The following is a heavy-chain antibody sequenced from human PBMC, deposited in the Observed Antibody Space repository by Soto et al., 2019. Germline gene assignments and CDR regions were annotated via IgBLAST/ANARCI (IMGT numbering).Heavy chain of an antibody. CDR1: GGSISSSSYY. CDR2: IYYSGST. D-gene: IGHD5-12*01. J-gene: IGHJ4*02. CDR3: ARLQDGWLRDYLR. Sequence: NPSETLSLTCTVSGGSISSSSYYWGWIRQPPGKGLEWIGSIYYSGSTYYNPSLKSRVTISVDTSKNQFSLKLSSVTAADTAVYYCARLQDGWLRDYLRWGQGTLVTVSS. V-gene: IGHV4-39*01.